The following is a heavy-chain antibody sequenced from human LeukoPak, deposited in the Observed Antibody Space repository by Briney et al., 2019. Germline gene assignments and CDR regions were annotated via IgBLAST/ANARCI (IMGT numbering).Heavy chain of an antibody. D-gene: IGHD2-2*01. CDR3: ARYCSSTSCSAYYFDY. CDR2: INPNSGGT. J-gene: IGHJ4*02. V-gene: IGHV1-2*02. CDR1: GYTFTGYY. Sequence: ASVKVSCKASGYTFTGYYMHWVRQAPGQGLEWMGWINPNSGGTNYAQKFQGRVTMTTDTSTSTAYMELRSLRSDDTAVYYCARYCSSTSCSAYYFDYWGQGTLVTVSS.